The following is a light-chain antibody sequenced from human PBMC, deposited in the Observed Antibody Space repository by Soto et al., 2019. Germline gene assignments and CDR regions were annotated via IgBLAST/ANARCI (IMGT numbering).Light chain of an antibody. V-gene: IGKV3-20*01. CDR2: GAS. CDR1: QSVTSSY. Sequence: EIVLTQSPGTLSLSPGERATLSCRASQSVTSSYLVWYQQKPGQAPRLLIYGASSRATGIPDRFSGSGSGTDFTLTISRLEPEDCAVYYCQEYGSLPWTFGQGTKVEIK. CDR3: QEYGSLPWT. J-gene: IGKJ1*01.